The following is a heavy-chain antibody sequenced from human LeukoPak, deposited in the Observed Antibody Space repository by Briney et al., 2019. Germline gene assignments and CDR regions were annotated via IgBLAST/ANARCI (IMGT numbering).Heavy chain of an antibody. CDR3: AKNLNGGNTHSDY. V-gene: IGHV3-23*01. CDR1: GFTFSSYA. J-gene: IGHJ4*02. Sequence: GGSLRLSCAASGFTFSSYAMNWVRKAPGKGLEWVSTISGGDSSTFYADSVKGRFTISRDNSKNTLYLQMNNLRAEDTAVYYCAKNLNGGNTHSDYWGQGTLVTVSS. D-gene: IGHD4-23*01. CDR2: ISGGDSST.